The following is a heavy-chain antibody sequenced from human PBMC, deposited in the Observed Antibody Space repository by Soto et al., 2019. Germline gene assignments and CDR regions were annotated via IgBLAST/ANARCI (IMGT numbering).Heavy chain of an antibody. D-gene: IGHD2-2*01. CDR1: GFTFTNYL. CDR2: IDKSGGDT. V-gene: IGHV3-23*05. J-gene: IGHJ4*02. CDR3: AKDTYSRSWYF. Sequence: GSLRLSCAASGFTFTNYLMTWVRQAPGKGLEWVSSIDKSGGDTYYADSVKGRFTISRDNSKNTLYLQMNGLRAEDTALYYCAKDTYSRSWYFWGQGTLVTVSS.